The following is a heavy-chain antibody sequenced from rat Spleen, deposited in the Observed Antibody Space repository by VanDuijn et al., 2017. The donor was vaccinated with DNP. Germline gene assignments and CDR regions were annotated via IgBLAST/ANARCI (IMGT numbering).Heavy chain of an antibody. V-gene: IGHV3-3*01. J-gene: IGHJ2*01. D-gene: IGHD1-11*01. CDR1: GFSITRSYR. CDR2: INYSGST. CDR3: AKGPNYGGWSDYFDY. Sequence: EVQLQESGPGLVKPSQSLSLTCSVTGFSITRSYRWNWIRKFPGNKLEWLGYINYSGSTGHNPSLKSRISITRDTSKNQFFLQLNSVTTEDTATYYCAKGPNYGGWSDYFDYWGQGVMVTVSS.